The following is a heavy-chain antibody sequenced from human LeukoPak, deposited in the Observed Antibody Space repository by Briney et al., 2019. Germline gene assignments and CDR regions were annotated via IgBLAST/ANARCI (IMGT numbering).Heavy chain of an antibody. CDR1: GFTFSTYT. CDR3: AKDLYTNTWGWFDP. J-gene: IGHJ5*02. D-gene: IGHD3-16*01. Sequence: PGGSLRLSCAASGFTFSTYTMSWVRQAPGKGLEWVSAISGSNGNTYYADSVKGRFTISRDDSKNTLFLQMHSPRADDTAVYHCAKDLYTNTWGWFDPWGQGTQVTVSS. CDR2: ISGSNGNT. V-gene: IGHV3-23*01.